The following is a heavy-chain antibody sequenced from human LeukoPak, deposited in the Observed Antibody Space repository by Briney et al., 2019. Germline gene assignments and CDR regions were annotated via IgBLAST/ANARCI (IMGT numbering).Heavy chain of an antibody. V-gene: IGHV1-46*01. CDR1: GYTFTSYY. D-gene: IGHD2-2*02. CDR2: INPSGGST. Sequence: ASVKVSCKASGYTFTSYYMHWVRQAPGQGLEWMGIINPSGGSTSYAQKFQGRVTMTRDTSTSTVYMELSSLRSEDTAVYYCARESIVVVPAAIWNGYYYGMDVWGQGTTVTVSS. J-gene: IGHJ6*02. CDR3: ARESIVVVPAAIWNGYYYGMDV.